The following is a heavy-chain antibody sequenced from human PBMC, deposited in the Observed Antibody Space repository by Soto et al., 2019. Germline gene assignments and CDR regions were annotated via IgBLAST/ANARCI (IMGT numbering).Heavy chain of an antibody. J-gene: IGHJ4*02. CDR2: ISGSGGST. CDR1: GFTFSSYA. D-gene: IGHD6-13*01. Sequence: RGSLRLSCAASGFTFSSYAMSWVRQAPGKGLEWVSAISGSGGSTYYADSVKGRFTISRDNSKNTLYLQMNSLRAEDTAVYYCAKDLGSSPNFDYWGQGTLVTVSS. V-gene: IGHV3-23*01. CDR3: AKDLGSSPNFDY.